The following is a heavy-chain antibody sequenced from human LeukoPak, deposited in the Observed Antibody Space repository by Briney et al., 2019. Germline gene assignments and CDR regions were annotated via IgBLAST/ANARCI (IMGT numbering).Heavy chain of an antibody. J-gene: IGHJ4*02. D-gene: IGHD6-19*01. V-gene: IGHV3-21*01. Sequence: GGSLRLSCAASGFTFSSYSMNWVRQAPGKGLEWVSSISSSSSYIYYADSVKGRFTISRDNAKNSLYLQMNSLRAEDTAVYYCASDIAVAGTDDYWGQGTLVTVSS. CDR3: ASDIAVAGTDDY. CDR1: GFTFSSYS. CDR2: ISSSSSYI.